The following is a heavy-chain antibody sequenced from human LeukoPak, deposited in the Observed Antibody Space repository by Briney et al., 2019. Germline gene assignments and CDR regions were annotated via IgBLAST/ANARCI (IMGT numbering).Heavy chain of an antibody. CDR2: IYTSGST. CDR3: ARDIYVWGSYRSEDWFDP. D-gene: IGHD3-16*02. Sequence: SETLPLTCTVSGGSISSYYGSWIRQPAGKGVEWIGRIYTSGSTNYNPSLKSRVTMSVDQSKNQFSLKLSSVTAADTAVYYCARDIYVWGSYRSEDWFDPWGQGTLVTVSS. CDR1: GGSISSYY. V-gene: IGHV4-4*07. J-gene: IGHJ5*02.